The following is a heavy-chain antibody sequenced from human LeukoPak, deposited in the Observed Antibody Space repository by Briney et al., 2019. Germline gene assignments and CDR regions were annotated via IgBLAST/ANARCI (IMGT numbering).Heavy chain of an antibody. D-gene: IGHD6-19*01. CDR2: ISPSGGST. V-gene: IGHV1-46*01. CDR3: ARAYSSGWYYFDY. J-gene: IGHJ4*02. CDR1: GYTFISYY. Sequence: GASVTVSCTASGYTFISYYIYWVRQAPGQGLEWMGIISPSGGSTSYAQKFQGRVTMTRDTSTSTVYMELSSLRSEDTAVYYCARAYSSGWYYFDYWGQGTLVTVSS.